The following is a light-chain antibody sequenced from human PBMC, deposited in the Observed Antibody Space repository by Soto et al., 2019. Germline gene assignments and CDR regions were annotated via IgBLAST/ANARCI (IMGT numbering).Light chain of an antibody. V-gene: IGLV2-14*01. Sequence: QSVLTQPASVSGSPGQSITISCTGTSSDVGGYNYVSWYQQHPGKAPKLMIYDVSNRPSGISNRFSGSKSGNTASLTISGLQAEDEADYYCRSYTSSSTLVFGTGTMATVL. CDR1: SSDVGGYNY. J-gene: IGLJ1*01. CDR2: DVS. CDR3: RSYTSSSTLV.